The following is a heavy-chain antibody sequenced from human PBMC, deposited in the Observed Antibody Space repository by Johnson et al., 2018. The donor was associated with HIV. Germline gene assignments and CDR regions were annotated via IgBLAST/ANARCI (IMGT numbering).Heavy chain of an antibody. D-gene: IGHD5-18*01. CDR1: GFTFSSYW. J-gene: IGHJ3*02. V-gene: IGHV3-66*01. CDR3: ARDGGIQLWSAFDI. Sequence: VQLVESGGGLVQPGGSLRLSCAASGFTFSSYWMHWVRQAPGKGLVWVSVIYSGGSTYYADSVKVRFTISRDNSKNTLYLQMNRLRAEDTAVYYCARDGGIQLWSAFDIWGQGTMVTVSS. CDR2: IYSGGST.